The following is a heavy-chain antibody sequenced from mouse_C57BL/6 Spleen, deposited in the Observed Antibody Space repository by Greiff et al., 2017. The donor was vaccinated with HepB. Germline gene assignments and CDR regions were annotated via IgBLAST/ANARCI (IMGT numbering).Heavy chain of an antibody. CDR2: ISSGSSNI. J-gene: IGHJ4*01. CDR3: ARGGSYDAMDY. V-gene: IGHV5-17*01. Sequence: DVKLVESGGGLVKPGGSLKLSCAASGFTFSDYGMHWVRQAPEKGLEWVAYISSGSSNIYYADTVKGRFTISRDNAKNTPFLQMTSLRSEDTAMYYCARGGSYDAMDYWGQGTSVTVSS. CDR1: GFTFSDYG. D-gene: IGHD1-1*01.